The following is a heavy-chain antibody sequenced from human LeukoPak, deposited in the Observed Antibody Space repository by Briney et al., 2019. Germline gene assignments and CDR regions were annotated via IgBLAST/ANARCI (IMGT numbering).Heavy chain of an antibody. CDR3: ARDVHCSGGSCYYYGMDV. Sequence: ASVKVSCEASGYTFTSYYMHWVRQAPGQGLEWMGIINPSGGSTSYAQKFQGRVTMTRDTSTSTVYMELSSLRSEDTAVYYCARDVHCSGGSCYYYGMDVWGKGTTVTVSS. V-gene: IGHV1-46*01. CDR1: GYTFTSYY. J-gene: IGHJ6*04. CDR2: INPSGGST. D-gene: IGHD2-15*01.